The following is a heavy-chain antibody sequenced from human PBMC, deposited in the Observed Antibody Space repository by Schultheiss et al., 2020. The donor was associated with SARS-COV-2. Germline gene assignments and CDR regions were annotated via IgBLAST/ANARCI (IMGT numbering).Heavy chain of an antibody. D-gene: IGHD1-26*01. J-gene: IGHJ4*02. CDR3: ATDQVSIGTSPTFDY. V-gene: IGHV3-48*01. CDR1: GFPFSSNG. CDR2: ISRSSTTI. Sequence: GESLKISCAASGFPFSSNGMNWVRQAPGKGLEWVSYISRSSTTISYADSVKGRFTISRDNARNSLFLQMNSLTAEDTAVYYCATDQVSIGTSPTFDYWGQGTLVTVSS.